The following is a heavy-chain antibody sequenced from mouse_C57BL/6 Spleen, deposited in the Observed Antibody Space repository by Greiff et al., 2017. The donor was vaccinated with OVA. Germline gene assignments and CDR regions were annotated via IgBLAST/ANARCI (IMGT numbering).Heavy chain of an antibody. V-gene: IGHV5-16*01. CDR2: INYDGSST. CDR3: ARDTLHYYGSSYGYFDY. J-gene: IGHJ2*01. CDR1: GFTFSDYY. Sequence: EVKVVESEGGLVQPGSSMKLSCTASGFTFSDYYMAWVRQVPEKGLEWVANINYDGSSTYYLDSLKSRFIISRDNAKNILYLQMSSLKSEDTATYYCARDTLHYYGSSYGYFDYWGQGTTLTVSS. D-gene: IGHD1-1*01.